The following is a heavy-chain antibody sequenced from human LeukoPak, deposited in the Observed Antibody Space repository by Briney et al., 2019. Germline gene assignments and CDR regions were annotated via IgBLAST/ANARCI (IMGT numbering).Heavy chain of an antibody. V-gene: IGHV1-18*01. CDR3: ARAYYYDSSGYYLGTDKCYFDY. Sequence: ASVKVSCKASGYTFTSYGISWVRQAPGQGLEWMGWISAYNGNTNYAQKLQGRVTMTTDTSTSTAYMELRSLRSDDTAVYYCARAYYYDSSGYYLGTDKCYFDYWGQGTLVTVSS. CDR1: GYTFTSYG. D-gene: IGHD3-22*01. J-gene: IGHJ4*02. CDR2: ISAYNGNT.